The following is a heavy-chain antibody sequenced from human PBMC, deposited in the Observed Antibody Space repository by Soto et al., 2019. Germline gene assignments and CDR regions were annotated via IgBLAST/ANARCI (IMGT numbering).Heavy chain of an antibody. J-gene: IGHJ5*02. Sequence: GGSLRLSCAASGFTFSSYWMSWVRQAPGKGLEWVANIKQDGSEKYYVDSVKGRFTISRDNAKNSLYLQMNSLRAEDTAVYYCAKDNLEYYDSSGYYFSWGQGTLVTVSS. CDR1: GFTFSSYW. D-gene: IGHD3-22*01. CDR3: AKDNLEYYDSSGYYFS. V-gene: IGHV3-7*01. CDR2: IKQDGSEK.